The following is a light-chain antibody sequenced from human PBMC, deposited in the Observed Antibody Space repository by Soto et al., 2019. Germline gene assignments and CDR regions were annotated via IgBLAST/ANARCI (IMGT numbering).Light chain of an antibody. Sequence: MTQSPSSLSSSAEDRVTIPCRARRTISSYLNWYQQKPGKAPNLLIYAASNLQGGVPSRFSVSGSGTDFTLTISRLHSEDFSTYYSQPTYTTSATFGQGTRWIS. J-gene: IGKJ1*01. CDR2: AAS. CDR3: QPTYTTSAT. CDR1: RTISSY. V-gene: IGKV1-39*01.